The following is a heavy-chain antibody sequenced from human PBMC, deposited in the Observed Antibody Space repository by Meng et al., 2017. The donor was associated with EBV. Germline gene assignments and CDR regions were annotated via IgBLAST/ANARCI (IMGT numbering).Heavy chain of an antibody. D-gene: IGHD2-2*01. CDR1: GFTFSGFA. CDR2: IRSKAKSYAT. CDR3: TRMSSPLDY. J-gene: IGHJ4*02. Sequence: QVVGAGGGFVPPGGALKPACAASGFTFSGFAMHWVRQASGKGLGWVGRIRSKAKSYATAYAASVKGRFTISRDDSKNTAYLQMNSLKTEDTAVYYCTRMSSPLDYWGQGTLVTVSS. V-gene: IGHV3-73*02.